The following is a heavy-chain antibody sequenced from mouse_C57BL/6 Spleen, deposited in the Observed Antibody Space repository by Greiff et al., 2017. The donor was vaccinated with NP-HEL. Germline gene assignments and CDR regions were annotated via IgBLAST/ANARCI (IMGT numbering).Heavy chain of an antibody. CDR2: INPYNGGT. J-gene: IGHJ2*01. CDR1: GYTFTDYY. V-gene: IGHV1-19*01. D-gene: IGHD3-3*01. CDR3: ARTWDSDY. Sequence: VQLQQSGPVLVKPGASVKMSCKASGYTFTDYYMNWVKQSHGKSLEWIGVINPYNGGTSYNQKFKGKATLTVDKSSSTAYMALNSLTSEDSAVYYCARTWDSDYWGQGTTLTVSS.